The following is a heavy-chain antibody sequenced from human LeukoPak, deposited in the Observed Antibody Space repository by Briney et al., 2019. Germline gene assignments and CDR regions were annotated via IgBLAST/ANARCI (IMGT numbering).Heavy chain of an antibody. CDR3: AIDSSGWYDAFDI. D-gene: IGHD6-19*01. CDR2: ISSSSSYI. J-gene: IGHJ3*02. Sequence: SGGSLRLSCAASGFTFSSYSMNWVRQAPGKRLEWVSSISSSSSYIYYADSVKGRFTISRDNAKNSLYLQMNSLRAEDTAVYYCAIDSSGWYDAFDIWGQGTMVTVSS. CDR1: GFTFSSYS. V-gene: IGHV3-21*01.